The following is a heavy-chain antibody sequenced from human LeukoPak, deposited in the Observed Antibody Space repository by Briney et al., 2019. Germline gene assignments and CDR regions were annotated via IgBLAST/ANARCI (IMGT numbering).Heavy chain of an antibody. CDR1: GFTFSTYW. J-gene: IGHJ4*02. V-gene: IGHV3-7*01. D-gene: IGHD1-20*01. Sequence: GGSLRLSCAASGFTFSTYWMSWVRQAPGKGLEWVANIKQDGIEKYYVDSVKGRFTISRDNAKNSLYLQVNSLSAEDTAMYYCARINFKSARDYWGQGTLVTVSP. CDR3: ARINFKSARDY. CDR2: IKQDGIEK.